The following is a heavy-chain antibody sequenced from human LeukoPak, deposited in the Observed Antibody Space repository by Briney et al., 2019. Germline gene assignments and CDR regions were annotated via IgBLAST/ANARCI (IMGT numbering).Heavy chain of an antibody. V-gene: IGHV4-59*01. J-gene: IGHJ5*02. D-gene: IGHD6-13*01. CDR2: IYHTGST. CDR1: GGSIGGYY. CDR3: AEGSMWYGS. Sequence: PSETLSLTCTVSGGSIGGYYWSWIRQPPEKGLEWIGYIYHTGSTSYSPSLKSRLTISVDTSKKQFSLKLNSVTAADTAVYYCAEGSMWYGSWGQGTLVTVSS.